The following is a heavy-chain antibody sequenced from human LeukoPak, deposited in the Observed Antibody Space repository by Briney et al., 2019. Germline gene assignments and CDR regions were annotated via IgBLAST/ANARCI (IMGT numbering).Heavy chain of an antibody. V-gene: IGHV3-74*01. Sequence: GGSLRLSCAASGFTFSSYWMHWVRQAPGKGLVWVSRINSDGSSTSYADPVKGRFTISRDNAKNTLYLQMNSLRAEDTAVYYCARAHYGDKFGAFDIWGQGTMVTVSS. J-gene: IGHJ3*02. CDR1: GFTFSSYW. CDR3: ARAHYGDKFGAFDI. CDR2: INSDGSST. D-gene: IGHD4-17*01.